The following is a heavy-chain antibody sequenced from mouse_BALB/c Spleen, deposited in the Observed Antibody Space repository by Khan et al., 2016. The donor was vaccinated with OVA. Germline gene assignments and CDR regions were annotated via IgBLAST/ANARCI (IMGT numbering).Heavy chain of an antibody. CDR3: ARRARGVFSDYMFAY. CDR2: IYWDDDK. V-gene: IGHV8-12*01. J-gene: IGHJ3*01. D-gene: IGHD2-4*01. CDR1: GFSLCASGVG. Sequence: QVTLNESGPGILQPSQTLSLTCSFSGFSLCASGVGVSWIRQPSGKGLEWPAHIYWDDDKRYNPYLKSRLKISKDASRSQVLLKITSVDADDTATYYCARRARGVFSDYMFAYWGQGTLVTVSA.